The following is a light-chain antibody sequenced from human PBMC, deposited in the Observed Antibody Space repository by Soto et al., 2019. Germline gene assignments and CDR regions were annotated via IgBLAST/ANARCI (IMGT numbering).Light chain of an antibody. J-gene: IGKJ1*01. CDR3: QEYNNWPPWT. CDR1: QSVSNN. V-gene: IGKV3-15*01. Sequence: ILMTQSPATLSVSPGERATLSCRASQSVSNNLAWYQQKPGQAPRLLIYDASTRATAIPARFSGGGSGTEFTLTFSGLQSEDFAVYYCQEYNNWPPWTFGQGTKVEIK. CDR2: DAS.